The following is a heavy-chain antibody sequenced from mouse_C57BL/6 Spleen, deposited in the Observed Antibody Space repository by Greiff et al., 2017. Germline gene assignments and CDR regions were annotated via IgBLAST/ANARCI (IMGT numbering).Heavy chain of an antibody. J-gene: IGHJ4*01. V-gene: IGHV2-2*01. Sequence: VMLVESGPGLVQPSQSLSITCTVSGFSLTSYGVHWVRQSPGKGLEWLGVIWSGGSTDYNAAFISRLSISKDNSKSQVFFKMNSLQADDTAIYYCAGTGPYAMDYWGQGTSVTVSS. CDR3: AGTGPYAMDY. CDR1: GFSLTSYG. CDR2: IWSGGST.